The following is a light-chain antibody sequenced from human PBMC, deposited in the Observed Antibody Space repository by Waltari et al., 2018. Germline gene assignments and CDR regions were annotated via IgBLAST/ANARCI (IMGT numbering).Light chain of an antibody. CDR3: SSYANSDTWV. Sequence: QSALTQPASVSGSPGQSITISCTGTSSDVGSHNYVSWYQQHPGNAPKILISDVDKLPSGVSFRFSCSKSVNTASLTISGLQPEDEADYYCSSYANSDTWVFGGGTKLTVL. V-gene: IGLV2-14*03. CDR2: DVD. J-gene: IGLJ3*02. CDR1: SSDVGSHNY.